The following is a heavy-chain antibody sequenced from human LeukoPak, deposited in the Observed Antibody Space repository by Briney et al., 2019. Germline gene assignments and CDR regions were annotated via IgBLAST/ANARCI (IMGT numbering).Heavy chain of an antibody. V-gene: IGHV4-39*02. CDR1: GGSISSSSYY. J-gene: IGHJ4*02. D-gene: IGHD6-6*01. CDR3: ARDLRWSSSSPFDY. CDR2: IYYSGST. Sequence: TPSETLSLTCTVSGGSISSSSYYWGWIRQPPGKGLEWIGSIYYSGSTYYNPSLKSRVTISVDTSKNQFSLQLNSVSPEDTAVYYCARDLRWSSSSPFDYWGQGTLVTVSS.